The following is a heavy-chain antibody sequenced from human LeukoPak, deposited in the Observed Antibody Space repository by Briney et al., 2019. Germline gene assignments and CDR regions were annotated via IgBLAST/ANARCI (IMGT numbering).Heavy chain of an antibody. CDR3: ARGVEHSSSSASDY. Sequence: SVKVSCKASGGTFSSYAISWVRQAPGQGLEWMGGIIPIFGTANYAQKFQGRVTITADESTSTAYMELSSLRSEDTAVYYCARGVEHSSSSASDYWAREPWSPSPQ. CDR1: GGTFSSYA. V-gene: IGHV1-69*01. J-gene: IGHJ4*02. CDR2: IIPIFGTA. D-gene: IGHD6-6*01.